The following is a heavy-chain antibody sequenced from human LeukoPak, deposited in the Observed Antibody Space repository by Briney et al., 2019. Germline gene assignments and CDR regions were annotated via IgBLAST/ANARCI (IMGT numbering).Heavy chain of an antibody. CDR1: GSTFSSYW. V-gene: IGHV3-7*01. D-gene: IGHD6-19*01. CDR2: IKQDGSEK. CDR3: ARGGQWLVRALNFDY. J-gene: IGHJ4*02. Sequence: PGGSLRLSCAASGSTFSSYWMSWVRQAPGKGLEWVANIKQDGSEKYYVDSVKGRFTISRDNAKNSLYLQMNSLRAEDTAVYYCARGGQWLVRALNFDYWGQGTLVTVSS.